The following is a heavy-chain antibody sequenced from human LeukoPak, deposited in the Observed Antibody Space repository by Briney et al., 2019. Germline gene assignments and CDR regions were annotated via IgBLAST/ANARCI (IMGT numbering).Heavy chain of an antibody. CDR1: GGSISSYY. CDR3: ARIYSSSWYKGDYFDY. J-gene: IGHJ4*02. CDR2: IYYSGST. D-gene: IGHD6-13*01. V-gene: IGHV4-59*01. Sequence: PSETLSLTCTVSGGSISSYYWSWIRQPPGKGLEWIGYIYYSGSTNYNPSLKSRVTISVDTSKNQFSLKLSSVTVADTAVYYCARIYSSSWYKGDYFDYWGQGTLVTVSS.